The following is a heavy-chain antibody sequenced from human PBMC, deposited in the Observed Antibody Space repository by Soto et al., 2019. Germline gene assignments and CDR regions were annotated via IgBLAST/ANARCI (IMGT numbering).Heavy chain of an antibody. V-gene: IGHV4-59*01. Sequence: PSETLSLTCTVSGGSISSYYWSWIRQPPGKGLEWIGYIYYSGSTNYNPSLKSRVTISVDTSKNQFSLKLSSVTAADTAVYYCARGPSEGCGGDCYSSWGQGTLVTVSS. CDR3: ARGPSEGCGGDCYSS. J-gene: IGHJ4*02. CDR1: GGSISSYY. CDR2: IYYSGST. D-gene: IGHD2-21*02.